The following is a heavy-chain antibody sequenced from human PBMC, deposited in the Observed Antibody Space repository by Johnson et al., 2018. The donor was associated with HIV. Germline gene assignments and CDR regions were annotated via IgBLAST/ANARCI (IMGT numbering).Heavy chain of an antibody. CDR1: GFTFDDYG. D-gene: IGHD5-12*01. Sequence: VQLVESGGGVVRPGGSLRLSCAASGFTFDDYGVSWVRQAPGKGLEWVSGINWNGDSTGYADSVKGRFTISRDNAKNSLYLQMNNLRAEDTALYYCAKDRILSGYGPGAFDIWGQGTMVTVSS. CDR3: AKDRILSGYGPGAFDI. J-gene: IGHJ3*02. CDR2: INWNGDST. V-gene: IGHV3-20*04.